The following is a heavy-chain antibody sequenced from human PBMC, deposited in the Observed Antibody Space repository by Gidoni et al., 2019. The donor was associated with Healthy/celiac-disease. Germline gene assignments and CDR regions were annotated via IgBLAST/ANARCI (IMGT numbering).Heavy chain of an antibody. CDR2: ISWDGGST. D-gene: IGHD6-13*01. Sequence: EVQLVESGGVVVQPGGSLRLSCAASGFTLDGYTMHWVRQAPGKGLEWVSLISWDGGSTYYADSVKGRFTISRDNSKNSLYLQMNSLRTEDTALYYCAKDIIAGYSSSWYGVDYWGQGTLVTVSS. CDR1: GFTLDGYT. J-gene: IGHJ4*02. V-gene: IGHV3-43*01. CDR3: AKDIIAGYSSSWYGVDY.